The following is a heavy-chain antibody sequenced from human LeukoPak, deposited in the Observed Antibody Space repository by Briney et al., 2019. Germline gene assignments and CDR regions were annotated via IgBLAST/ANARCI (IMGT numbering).Heavy chain of an antibody. CDR3: ARVSGITMIVVVQSDGFDI. CDR1: GGSISSSSYY. Sequence: SETLSLTCTVSGGSISSSSYYWGWIRQPPGKGLEWIGSIYYSGSTYYNPSLKSRVTISVDTSKNQFSMKLSSVTAADTAVYYCARVSGITMIVVVQSDGFDIWGQGTMVSVSS. V-gene: IGHV4-39*07. J-gene: IGHJ3*02. D-gene: IGHD3-22*01. CDR2: IYYSGST.